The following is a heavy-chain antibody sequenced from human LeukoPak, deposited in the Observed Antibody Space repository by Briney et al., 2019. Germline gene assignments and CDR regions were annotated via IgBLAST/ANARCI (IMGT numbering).Heavy chain of an antibody. Sequence: AGGSLRLSCAASGFTFSSYAMSWVRQAPGKGLEWVSAISGSGGSTYYADSVKGRFTISRDNSKNTLYLQMNSLRAEDTAVYYCAKDQQGWPDIFDYWGQGTLVTVSS. V-gene: IGHV3-23*01. CDR3: AKDQQGWPDIFDY. J-gene: IGHJ4*02. CDR1: GFTFSSYA. CDR2: ISGSGGST. D-gene: IGHD3-9*01.